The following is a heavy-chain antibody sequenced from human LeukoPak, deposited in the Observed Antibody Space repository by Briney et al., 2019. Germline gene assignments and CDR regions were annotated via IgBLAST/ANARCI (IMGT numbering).Heavy chain of an antibody. CDR1: GFTFSSYS. CDR2: ISSSSSYI. Sequence: AGGSLRLSCAASGFTFSSYSMNWVRQAPGKGLEWVSSISSSSSYIYYADSVKGRFTISRDNAKNSLHLQVNSLRAEDTAVYYCARDHPMVRDKFDYWGQGTLVTVSS. J-gene: IGHJ4*02. CDR3: ARDHPMVRDKFDY. V-gene: IGHV3-21*01. D-gene: IGHD3-10*01.